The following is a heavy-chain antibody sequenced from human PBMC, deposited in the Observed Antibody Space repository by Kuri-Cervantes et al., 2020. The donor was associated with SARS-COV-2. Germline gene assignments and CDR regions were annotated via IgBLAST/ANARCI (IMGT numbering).Heavy chain of an antibody. CDR3: ARDIGDWNPDGFDI. CDR2: INPTIGRT. CDR1: GYNFTTYY. V-gene: IGHV1-46*01. Sequence: ASVKVSCKASGYNFTTYYIHCVRQATGQGLEWLGIINPTIGRTSHAQNFQGRVTMTRITSISTAYMELSSLRFEDAAVYYCARDIGDWNPDGFDIWGQGTMVTVSS. J-gene: IGHJ3*02. D-gene: IGHD1-1*01.